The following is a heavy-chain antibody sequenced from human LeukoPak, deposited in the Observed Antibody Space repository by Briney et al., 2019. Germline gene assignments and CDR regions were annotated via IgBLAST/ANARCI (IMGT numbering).Heavy chain of an antibody. CDR2: INSDGSST. V-gene: IGHV3-74*01. Sequence: GGSLRLSCAASGFTFSSYWMHWVRQAPGKGLVWVSRINSDGSSTSYADSVKGRFTISRDNAKNTLYLQMNSLRAEDTAVYYCARETTYYPFDYWGQGTLVTVSS. CDR1: GFTFSSYW. D-gene: IGHD1-26*01. CDR3: ARETTYYPFDY. J-gene: IGHJ4*02.